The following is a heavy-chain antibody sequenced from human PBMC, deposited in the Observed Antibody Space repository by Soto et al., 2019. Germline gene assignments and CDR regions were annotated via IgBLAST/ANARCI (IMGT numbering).Heavy chain of an antibody. J-gene: IGHJ6*04. CDR1: GFTFSSYA. Sequence: GGSLRLSCAASGFTFSSYAMSWVRQAPGKGLEWVSAISGSGGSTYYADSVKGRCTISRDNSKNTLYLQMNSLRAEDTAVSYCAKGEGGIYYYYGRDVWGKGTTVTVSS. CDR2: ISGSGGST. CDR3: AKGEGGIYYYYGRDV. D-gene: IGHD1-26*01. V-gene: IGHV3-23*01.